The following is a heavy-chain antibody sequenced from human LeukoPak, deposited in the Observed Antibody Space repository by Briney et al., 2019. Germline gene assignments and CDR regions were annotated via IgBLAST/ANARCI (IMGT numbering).Heavy chain of an antibody. CDR1: GYSFTSYW. V-gene: IGHV5-51*01. D-gene: IGHD4-17*01. CDR3: ARHGGYGDYDEPFDY. CDR2: IYPGDSDT. J-gene: IGHJ4*02. Sequence: PGESLKISCKGSGYSFTSYWIGWVRQMPGKGLEWMGIIYPGDSDTRYSPSFQGQVTISADKSISTAYLQWSSLKASDTAMYYCARHGGYGDYDEPFDYWGQGTLVTVSS.